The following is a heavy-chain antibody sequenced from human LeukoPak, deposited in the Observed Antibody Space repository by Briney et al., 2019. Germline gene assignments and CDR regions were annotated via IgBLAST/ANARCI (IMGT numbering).Heavy chain of an antibody. CDR3: ARHRGDYRDAFDI. CDR1: GYSFTSQW. D-gene: IGHD4-11*01. J-gene: IGHJ3*02. CDR2: IYPDDSDT. V-gene: IGHV5-51*01. Sequence: GESLKISCKGSGYSFTSQWIGWVRQMPGKGLEWMGIIYPDDSDTRYSPSFQGQVTISADKSINTAYLQWSSLKASDTAMYYCARHRGDYRDAFDIWGQGTMVTVSS.